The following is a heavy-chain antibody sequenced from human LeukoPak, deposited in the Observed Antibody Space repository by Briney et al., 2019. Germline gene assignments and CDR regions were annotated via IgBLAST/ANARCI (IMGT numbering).Heavy chain of an antibody. J-gene: IGHJ3*02. Sequence: SETLSLTCTVSGYSISSGYYWGWIRQPPGKGLEWIGSIYHSGSTYYNPSLKSRVTISVDTSRNQFSPKLNSVTAADTAVYYCAKSNGYGLVDIWGQGTMVTVSS. CDR1: GYSISSGYY. CDR2: IYHSGST. CDR3: AKSNGYGLVDI. V-gene: IGHV4-38-2*02. D-gene: IGHD3-10*01.